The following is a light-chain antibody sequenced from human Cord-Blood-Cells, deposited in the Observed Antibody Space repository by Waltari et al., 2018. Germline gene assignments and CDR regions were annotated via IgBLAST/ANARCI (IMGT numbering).Light chain of an antibody. CDR2: DVS. CDR1: SSDVGGYNY. CDR3: CSYAGSYTLV. J-gene: IGLJ3*02. V-gene: IGLV2-11*01. Sequence: QSALTQPRSVSGSPGQSVTISCTGTSSDVGGYNYVSWYQQHQGKAPNLMIYDVSKRPSGVPDRFSGSKSGNTASLTISGLQAEDEADYYCCSYAGSYTLVFGGGTKLTVL.